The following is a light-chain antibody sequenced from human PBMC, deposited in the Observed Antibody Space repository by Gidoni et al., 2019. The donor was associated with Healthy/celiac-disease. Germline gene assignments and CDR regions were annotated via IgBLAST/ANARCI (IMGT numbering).Light chain of an antibody. J-gene: IGKJ3*01. V-gene: IGKV1-33*01. Sequence: DIQMTQSPSSLSASVGDRVTITCQASQDISNYLNWYQQKPGKAPKLLIYDASNLETGVPSRFSGSGSGTDFTFTISSLQPEDIATYYCQQYDSLPFTFGPXTKVDIK. CDR3: QQYDSLPFT. CDR1: QDISNY. CDR2: DAS.